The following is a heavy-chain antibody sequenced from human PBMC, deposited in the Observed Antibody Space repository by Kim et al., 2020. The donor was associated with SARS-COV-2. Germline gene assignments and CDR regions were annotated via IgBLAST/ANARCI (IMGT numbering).Heavy chain of an antibody. Sequence: SETLSLTCAVYGGSFSGYYWSWIRQPPGKGLEWIGEINHSGSTNYNPSLKSRVTISVDTSKNQFSLKLSSVTAADTAVYYCARSGFAYDSSGKVPLGYTIYDAFDIWGQGTMVTVSS. CDR2: INHSGST. CDR1: GGSFSGYY. D-gene: IGHD3-22*01. CDR3: ARSGFAYDSSGKVPLGYTIYDAFDI. V-gene: IGHV4-34*01. J-gene: IGHJ3*02.